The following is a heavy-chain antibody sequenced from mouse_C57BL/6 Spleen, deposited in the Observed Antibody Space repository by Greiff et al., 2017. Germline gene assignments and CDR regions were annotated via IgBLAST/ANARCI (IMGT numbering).Heavy chain of an antibody. J-gene: IGHJ2*01. V-gene: IGHV1-63*01. CDR2: IYPGGGYT. Sequence: QVQLKQSGAELVRPGTSVKMSCKASGYTFTNYWIGWAKQRPGHGLEWIGDIYPGGGYTNYNEKFKGKATLTADKSSSTAYMQFSSLTSEDSAIYYGARRGGLGYYFDYWGQGTTLTVSS. CDR3: ARRGGLGYYFDY. D-gene: IGHD4-1*01. CDR1: GYTFTNYW.